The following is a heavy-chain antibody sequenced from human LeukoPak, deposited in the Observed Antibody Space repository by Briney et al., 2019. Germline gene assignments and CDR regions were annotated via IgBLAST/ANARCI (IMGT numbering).Heavy chain of an antibody. Sequence: PGGSLRLSCTASGFTFGDYAMSWFRQAPGKGLEWVGFIRSKAYGGTTEYAASVKGRFTISRDDSKSIAYLQMNSLKTDDTAVYYCTRDRGIQLEPFDYWGQGTLVTVSS. J-gene: IGHJ4*02. V-gene: IGHV3-49*03. D-gene: IGHD5-18*01. CDR3: TRDRGIQLEPFDY. CDR2: IRSKAYGGTT. CDR1: GFTFGDYA.